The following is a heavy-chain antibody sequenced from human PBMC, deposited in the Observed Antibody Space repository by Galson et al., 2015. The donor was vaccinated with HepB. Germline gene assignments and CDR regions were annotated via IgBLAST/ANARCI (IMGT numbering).Heavy chain of an antibody. CDR3: ATNTPAAVMRASGMDV. CDR2: MSSSTNYI. Sequence: SLRPSCAASGSILSSYSMNWVRQAPGKGLEWVSSMSSSTNYIYYADSVKGRFTVSIDNAKNSLFLQMNSLRAEDTAVYYCATNTPAAVMRASGMDVWGQGTAVTVSS. J-gene: IGHJ6*02. CDR1: GSILSSYS. V-gene: IGHV3-21*01. D-gene: IGHD2-2*01.